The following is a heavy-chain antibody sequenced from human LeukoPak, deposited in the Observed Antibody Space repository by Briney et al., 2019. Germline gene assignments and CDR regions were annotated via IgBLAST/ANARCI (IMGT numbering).Heavy chain of an antibody. CDR1: GFTFSSYW. CDR2: IKSDGSST. J-gene: IGHJ4*02. D-gene: IGHD3-10*01. Sequence: GGSLRLSCAASGFTFSSYWMHWVRQAPGKGLVWVSRIKSDGSSTSYADSVKGRFTISRDNSKNTLYLQMNSLRREDTAVYYCAKGSGFAIDFWGQGTLVTVSS. CDR3: AKGSGFAIDF. V-gene: IGHV3-74*01.